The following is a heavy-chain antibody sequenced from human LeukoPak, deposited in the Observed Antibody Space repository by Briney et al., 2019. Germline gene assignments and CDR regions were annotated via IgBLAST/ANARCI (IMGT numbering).Heavy chain of an antibody. Sequence: ASVKVSCKASGYTFSNYDINWVRQATGQGLEWMGWMNPNSGNTGYAQKFQGRVTITRNTSISTAYMELSSLRSEDTAVYYCARGQGRREPGFDYWGQGTLVTVSS. CDR2: MNPNSGNT. V-gene: IGHV1-8*01. J-gene: IGHJ4*02. CDR3: ARGQGRREPGFDY. CDR1: GYTFSNYD. D-gene: IGHD1-1*01.